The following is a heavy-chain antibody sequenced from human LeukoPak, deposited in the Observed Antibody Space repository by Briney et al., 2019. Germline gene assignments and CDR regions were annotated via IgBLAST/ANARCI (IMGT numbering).Heavy chain of an antibody. V-gene: IGHV4-61*02. D-gene: IGHD4-17*01. CDR1: GGSISSGSYY. J-gene: IGHJ4*02. CDR2: IYTSGST. Sequence: SETLSLTCTVSGGSISSGSYYWSWIRQPAGKGLEWIGRIYTSGSTNYNPSLKSRVTISVDTSKNQFSLKLSSVAAADTAVYYCARDSYGLDYWGQGTLVTVSS. CDR3: ARDSYGLDY.